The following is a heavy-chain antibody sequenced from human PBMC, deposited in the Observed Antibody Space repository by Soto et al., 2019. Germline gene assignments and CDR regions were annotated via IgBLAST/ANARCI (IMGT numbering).Heavy chain of an antibody. D-gene: IGHD4-17*01. CDR2: IYYSGST. J-gene: IGHJ4*02. Sequence: QVQLQESGPGLVKPSETLSLTCTVSGGSISSYYWSWIRQPPGKGLEWIGYIYYSGSTNYNPSLKRRVTISVDTSKNQFSLKLSSVTAADTAVYYCSSGTTVTAVDYWGQGTLVTVSS. CDR1: GGSISSYY. V-gene: IGHV4-59*01. CDR3: SSGTTVTAVDY.